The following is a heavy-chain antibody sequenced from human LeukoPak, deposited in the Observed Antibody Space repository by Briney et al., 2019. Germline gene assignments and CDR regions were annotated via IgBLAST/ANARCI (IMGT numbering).Heavy chain of an antibody. CDR1: GFTFSDYY. CDR2: ISSSSSYT. D-gene: IGHD6-19*01. CDR3: ARPYSSGWYGGFDL. J-gene: IGHJ2*01. Sequence: GGSLRLSCAASGFTFSDYYMSWIRQAPGQGLEWVSYISSSSSYTNYADSVKGRFTISRENAKNSLYLQMNSLRAEDTAVYYCARPYSSGWYGGFDLWGRGTLVTVSS. V-gene: IGHV3-11*03.